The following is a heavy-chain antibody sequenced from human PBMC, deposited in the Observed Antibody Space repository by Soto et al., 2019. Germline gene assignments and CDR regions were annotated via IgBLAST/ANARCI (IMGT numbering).Heavy chain of an antibody. CDR2: INHSGST. D-gene: IGHD3-3*01. J-gene: IGHJ5*02. V-gene: IGHV4-34*01. Sequence: PSETLSLTCAVYGGSFSGYYWSWIRQPPGKGLEWIGEINHSGSTNYNPSLKSRVTISVDTSKNQFSLKLSSVTAADTAVYYCARVYGFWSGYYLTYNWFDPWGQGTLVTAPQ. CDR1: GGSFSGYY. CDR3: ARVYGFWSGYYLTYNWFDP.